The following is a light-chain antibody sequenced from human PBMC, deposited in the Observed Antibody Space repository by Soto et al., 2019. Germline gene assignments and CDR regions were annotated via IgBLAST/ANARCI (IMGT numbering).Light chain of an antibody. Sequence: QSVLTQPPSVSGAPGQRVTISCTGSSSNIGAGYDVHWYQQLPGTAHKLLIYGNSNRPSGVPARFSGAKSGTSAFLAITALQDEDYADYDCQAYDSSLSVFGTGTKVTVL. CDR3: QAYDSSLSV. CDR1: SSNIGAGYD. CDR2: GNS. V-gene: IGLV1-40*01. J-gene: IGLJ1*01.